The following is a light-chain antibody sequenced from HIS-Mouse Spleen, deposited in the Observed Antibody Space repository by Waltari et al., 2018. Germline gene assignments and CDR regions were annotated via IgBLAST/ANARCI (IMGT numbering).Light chain of an antibody. CDR2: DVS. CDR1: SSDVGGYNY. J-gene: IGLJ2*01. Sequence: QSALTQPASVSGSPGQSITISCTGTSSDVGGYNYVSWYQQHPGKAPKLMIYDVSNRPSWVSNRFSGSKSGNTASLTISVLQAEDEADYYCSSYTSSSFNVVFGGGTKLTVL. CDR3: SSYTSSSFNVV. V-gene: IGLV2-14*03.